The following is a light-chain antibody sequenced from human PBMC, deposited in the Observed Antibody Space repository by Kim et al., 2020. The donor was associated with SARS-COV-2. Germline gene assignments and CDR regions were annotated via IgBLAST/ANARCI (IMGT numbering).Light chain of an antibody. J-gene: IGLJ3*02. V-gene: IGLV3-1*01. CDR1: KLGDKY. CDR3: QAWDSSHWV. Sequence: SYELTQPPSVSVSPGQTASITCSGDKLGDKYTCWYQQKAGQPPVLVIYQDNKRPSGIPERFSGSNSGNTATLTISGTQAMGEADYYCQAWDSSHWVFGGGTQLTVL. CDR2: QDN.